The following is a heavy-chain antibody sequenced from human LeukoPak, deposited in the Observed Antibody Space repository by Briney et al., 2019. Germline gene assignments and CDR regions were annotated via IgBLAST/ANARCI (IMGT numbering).Heavy chain of an antibody. CDR2: ISAYNGNT. J-gene: IGHJ4*02. CDR1: GYTFTSYG. Sequence: ASVKVSCKASGYTFTSYGISWVRQAPGQGLEWMGWISAYNGNTNYAQKFQGRVTMTRDTSISTAYMELRRLRSDDTAVYYCASFGSGEPFDYWGQGTLVTVSS. V-gene: IGHV1-18*01. CDR3: ASFGSGEPFDY. D-gene: IGHD2-15*01.